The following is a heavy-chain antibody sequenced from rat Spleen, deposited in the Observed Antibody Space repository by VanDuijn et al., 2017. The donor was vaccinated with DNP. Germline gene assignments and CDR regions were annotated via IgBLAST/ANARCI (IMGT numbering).Heavy chain of an antibody. CDR1: GFTFSAYY. Sequence: EVQLVESGGGLVQPGRSLKLSCAASGFTFSAYYMAWVRQAPAKGLEWVAYIRYDGGSTYYGDSVKGRFTISRDNAKSTLYLQMDSLRSEDTATYYCATLAEMIMPPFDYWGQGIMVTVSS. V-gene: IGHV5-20*01. CDR2: IRYDGGST. D-gene: IGHD3-1*01. CDR3: ATLAEMIMPPFDY. J-gene: IGHJ2*01.